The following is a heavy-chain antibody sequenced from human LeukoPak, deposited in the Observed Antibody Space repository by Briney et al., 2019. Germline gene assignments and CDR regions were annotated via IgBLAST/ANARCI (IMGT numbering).Heavy chain of an antibody. V-gene: IGHV3-23*01. Sequence: GGSLRLSCAASGITFSSYGMSWVRQAPGKGLEWVSSISSTGGTTYYADSVKGRFTISRDNAKNSLYLQMNSLRAEDTAVYYCARDGQYSGYDYRDYWGQGTLVTVSS. J-gene: IGHJ4*02. CDR2: ISSTGGTT. CDR3: ARDGQYSGYDYRDY. D-gene: IGHD5-12*01. CDR1: GITFSSYG.